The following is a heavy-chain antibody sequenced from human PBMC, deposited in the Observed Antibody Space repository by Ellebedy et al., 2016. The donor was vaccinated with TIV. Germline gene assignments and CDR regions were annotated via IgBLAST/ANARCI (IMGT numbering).Heavy chain of an antibody. CDR1: GFTFSNYA. V-gene: IGHV3-23*01. D-gene: IGHD1-26*01. CDR3: AKLSGSSFGDY. CDR2: ISLSGGST. J-gene: IGHJ4*02. Sequence: GESLKISCAASGFTFSNYAMSWVRQAPGKGLEWVSAISLSGGSTYYADSVKGRFTIFRDNSKNTLYLQMNSLRAEDTAVYYCAKLSGSSFGDYWGQGTLVTVSS.